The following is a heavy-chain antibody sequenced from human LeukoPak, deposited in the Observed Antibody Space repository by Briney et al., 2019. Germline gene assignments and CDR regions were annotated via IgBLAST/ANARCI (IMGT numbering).Heavy chain of an antibody. V-gene: IGHV2-70*11. Sequence: SGPALVKPTQTLTLTCTFSGFSLRTSGMCVSWIRPPPGKALEWLARIDWDDDKYYSTSLKTRLTISKDTSKNQVVLTMTNMDPVDTATYYCARIHRYGPAGYYGMDVWGQGTTVTVSS. D-gene: IGHD5-18*01. CDR1: GFSLRTSGMC. J-gene: IGHJ6*02. CDR2: IDWDDDK. CDR3: ARIHRYGPAGYYGMDV.